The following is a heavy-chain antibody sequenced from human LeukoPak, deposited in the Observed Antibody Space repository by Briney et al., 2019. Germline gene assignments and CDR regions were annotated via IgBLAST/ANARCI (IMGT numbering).Heavy chain of an antibody. CDR2: INHSGST. D-gene: IGHD5-24*01. Sequence: SETLSLTCAVYGGSFSGYYWSWIRQPPGKGLEGIGEINHSGSTNYNPSLKSRVTISVDASKNQFSLKLSSVTAADTAVYYCASWDGYNNYFDYWGQGTLVTVSS. CDR1: GGSFSGYY. J-gene: IGHJ4*02. CDR3: ASWDGYNNYFDY. V-gene: IGHV4-34*01.